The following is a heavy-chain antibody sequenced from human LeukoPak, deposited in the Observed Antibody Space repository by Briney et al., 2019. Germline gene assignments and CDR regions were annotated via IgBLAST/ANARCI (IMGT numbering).Heavy chain of an antibody. CDR2: ISSSGSTI. J-gene: IGHJ4*02. CDR1: GFTFSSYS. D-gene: IGHD4-17*01. CDR3: ARDRDSGDYTAAPGDY. V-gene: IGHV3-48*02. Sequence: GGSLRLSCAASGFTFSSYSMNWVRQAPGQGLEWISYISSSGSTINYADSVKGRFTISRDSAKNSLYLQMNSLRDEDTAVYYCARDRDSGDYTAAPGDYWGQGTLVTASP.